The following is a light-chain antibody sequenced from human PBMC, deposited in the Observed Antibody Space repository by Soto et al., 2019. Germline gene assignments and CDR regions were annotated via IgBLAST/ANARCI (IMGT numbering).Light chain of an antibody. Sequence: QSVLTQPPSVSGAPGQRVTISCTGSSSSIGGYDVHWYQQLPGRAPKLLIFGNNNRPSGVPDRFSGSKSGTSASLAITGLQAEDEADYYCQSYDTSLSARVFGGGTQLTVL. J-gene: IGLJ3*02. V-gene: IGLV1-40*01. CDR1: SSSIGGYD. CDR2: GNN. CDR3: QSYDTSLSARV.